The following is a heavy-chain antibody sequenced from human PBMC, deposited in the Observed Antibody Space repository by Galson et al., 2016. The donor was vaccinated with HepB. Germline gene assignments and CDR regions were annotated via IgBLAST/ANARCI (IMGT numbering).Heavy chain of an antibody. V-gene: IGHV5-51*01. CDR2: IYPGDSDT. CDR3: ARRGGSGWSPLDS. J-gene: IGHJ4*02. CDR1: GYSFTNYW. D-gene: IGHD6-19*01. Sequence: QSGAEVKKPGESLKISCKTFGYSFTNYWIGWVRQMPGKGLEWMGIIYPGDSDTRYSPSFQGQVTISADRSISTDYLQWSSLKASDTAMYYCARRGGSGWSPLDSWGQGTLVTVSS.